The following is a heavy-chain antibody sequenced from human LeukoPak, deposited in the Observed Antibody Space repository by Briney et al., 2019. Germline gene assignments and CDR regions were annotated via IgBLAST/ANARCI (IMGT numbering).Heavy chain of an antibody. D-gene: IGHD3-3*01. V-gene: IGHV3-7*01. CDR2: IRQDGSEK. CDR1: GFTFSTYW. J-gene: IGHJ4*02. Sequence: GGSLRLSCAASGFTFSTYWMSWVRQAPGKGLEWVANIRQDGSEKYYVDSVKGRFTISRDNAKNSLYLQMNSLRAQDTAVYYCARSNYDFWSGYLYYLDYWGQGTLVTASS. CDR3: ARSNYDFWSGYLYYLDY.